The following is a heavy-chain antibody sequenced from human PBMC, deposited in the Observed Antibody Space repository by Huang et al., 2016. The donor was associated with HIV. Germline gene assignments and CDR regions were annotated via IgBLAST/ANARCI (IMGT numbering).Heavy chain of an antibody. V-gene: IGHV1-2*02. CDR2: INPKRGGT. CDR3: ARDWSFGSSTSPAD. J-gene: IGHJ4*02. CDR1: GYTFTDSN. Sequence: QVQLVQSGAEVKNPGASVRVSCKASGYTFTDSNITWVRQAPGQGLEVMGWINPKRGGTIYAQRVQGRITMTRDTTISTVHMDLRRIQSDDTAVYFCARDWSFGSSTSPADWGQGTLVTVSS. D-gene: IGHD6-6*01.